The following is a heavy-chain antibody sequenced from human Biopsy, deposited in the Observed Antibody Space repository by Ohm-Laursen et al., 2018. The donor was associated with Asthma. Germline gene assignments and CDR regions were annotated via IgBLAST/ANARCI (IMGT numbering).Heavy chain of an antibody. CDR2: IYYSGST. J-gene: IGHJ4*02. CDR1: GGSISSGDYY. CDR3: ASKPDYGDSTFNY. D-gene: IGHD4-17*01. Sequence: TLSLTWTVSGGSISSGDYYWNWIRQPPGKGLEWIGYIYYSGSTYYNPSLKSRLTISVDTSKNQFSLKLSSVTAADTAVYYCASKPDYGDSTFNYWGQGTLVTVSP. V-gene: IGHV4-30-4*01.